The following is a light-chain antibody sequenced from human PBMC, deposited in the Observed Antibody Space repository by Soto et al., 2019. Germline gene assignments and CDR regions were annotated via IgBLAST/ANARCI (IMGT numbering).Light chain of an antibody. CDR3: CSYAGSSTSYV. J-gene: IGLJ1*01. Sequence: QSALTXPASVSGSPGQSITISCTGTSSDVGSYNLVSWYQQHPGKAPKLMIYEGSKRPSGVSNRFSGSKSGNTASLTISGLQAEDEADYYCCSYAGSSTSYVFGTGTKVTVL. CDR2: EGS. CDR1: SSDVGSYNL. V-gene: IGLV2-23*01.